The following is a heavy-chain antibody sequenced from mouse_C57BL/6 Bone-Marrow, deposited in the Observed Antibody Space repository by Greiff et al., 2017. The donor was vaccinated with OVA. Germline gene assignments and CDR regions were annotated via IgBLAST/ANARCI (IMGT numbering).Heavy chain of an antibody. D-gene: IGHD1-1*01. CDR3: ARHGSSYAMDY. CDR1: GYTFTDYY. V-gene: IGHV1-76*01. Sequence: QVQLQQSGAELVRPGASVKLSCKASGYTFTDYYINWVKQRPGQGLEWIARIYPGSGNTYYNEKFKGKATLTAEKSSSTAYMQLSSLTSEDSAVYFCARHGSSYAMDYWGQGTSVTVSS. CDR2: IYPGSGNT. J-gene: IGHJ4*01.